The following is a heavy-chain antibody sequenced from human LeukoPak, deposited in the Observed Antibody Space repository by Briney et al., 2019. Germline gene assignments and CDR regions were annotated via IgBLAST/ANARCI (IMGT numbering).Heavy chain of an antibody. CDR1: GFTFSSYE. D-gene: IGHD3-10*01. CDR2: ISSSGSTI. V-gene: IGHV3-48*03. Sequence: PGGSLRLSCAASGFTFSSYEMNWVRQAPGKGLEWVSYISSSGSTIYYADSVEGRFTISRDNAKNSLYLQMNSLRAEDTAVCYCARDPALLWFGELLHYYYGMDVWGKGTTVTVSS. J-gene: IGHJ6*04. CDR3: ARDPALLWFGELLHYYYGMDV.